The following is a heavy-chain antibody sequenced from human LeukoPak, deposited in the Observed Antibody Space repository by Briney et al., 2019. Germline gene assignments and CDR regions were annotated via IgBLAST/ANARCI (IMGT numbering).Heavy chain of an antibody. CDR3: ARVSCTGGSCKPYYYYGLDV. CDR1: GFTFSDYY. CDR2: ISSSSSYT. V-gene: IGHV3-11*05. Sequence: GGSLRLSCAASGFTFSDYYMSWIRQAPGKGLEWVSYISSSSSYTNYADSVKGRFTISRDNAKNSLYLQMNSLRAEDTAVYYCARVSCTGGSCKPYYYYGLDVWGQGTTVTVSS. J-gene: IGHJ6*02. D-gene: IGHD2-8*02.